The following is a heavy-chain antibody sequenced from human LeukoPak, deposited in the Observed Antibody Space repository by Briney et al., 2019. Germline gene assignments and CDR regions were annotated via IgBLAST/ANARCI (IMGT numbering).Heavy chain of an antibody. CDR2: ISSGSTI. D-gene: IGHD3-3*01. V-gene: IGHV3-48*03. Sequence: GGSLRLSCAASGFTFSSYEMNWVCQAPGKGLEWVSYISSGSTIYYADSVKGRFTISRDNAKNSLYLQMNSLRAEDTALYYCARDGFGVALDYWGQGTLVTVSS. CDR3: ARDGFGVALDY. J-gene: IGHJ4*02. CDR1: GFTFSSYE.